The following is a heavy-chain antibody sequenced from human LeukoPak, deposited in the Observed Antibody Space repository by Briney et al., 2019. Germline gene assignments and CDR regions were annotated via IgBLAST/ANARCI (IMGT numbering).Heavy chain of an antibody. CDR2: INYSGST. V-gene: IGHV4-34*01. CDR3: ARQTSGYYYMDV. CDR1: GGSFSGYY. J-gene: IGHJ6*03. Sequence: SETLSLTCAVYGGSFSGYYWSWIRQPPGKGLEWIGEINYSGSTNYNPSLKSRVTISVDTSKNQFSLKLNSVTAADTALYYCARQTSGYYYMDVWGKGTTVTVSS. D-gene: IGHD6-19*01.